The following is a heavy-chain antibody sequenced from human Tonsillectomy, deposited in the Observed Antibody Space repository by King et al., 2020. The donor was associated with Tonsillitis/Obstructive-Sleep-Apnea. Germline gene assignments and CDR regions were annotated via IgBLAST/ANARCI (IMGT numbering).Heavy chain of an antibody. Sequence: QGQLVQSGAEVKKPGSSVKVSCKASGGTFSSYAISWVRQAPGQGLEWMGGIIPIFGTANYAQKFQGRVTITADESTSTAYMELSSLRSEDTAVYYCARAPVSWKYYEFWEHYYYYMDVGGKRTPVTVSS. CDR2: IIPIFGTA. CDR3: ARAPVSWKYYEFWEHYYYYMDV. D-gene: IGHD3-3*01. J-gene: IGHJ6*03. V-gene: IGHV1-69*01. CDR1: GGTFSSYA.